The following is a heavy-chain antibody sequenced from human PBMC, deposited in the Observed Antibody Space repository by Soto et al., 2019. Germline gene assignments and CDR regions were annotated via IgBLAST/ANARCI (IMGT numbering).Heavy chain of an antibody. CDR1: GFTFSSYA. V-gene: IGHV3-23*01. CDR3: AKESTAMGPYYYYGMDV. D-gene: IGHD5-18*01. Sequence: GGSLRLSCAASGFTFSSYAMSWVRQAPGKGLEWVSAISGSGVSTYYADSVKGRFTISRDNSKNTLYLQMNSLRAEDTAVYYCAKESTAMGPYYYYGMDVWGQGPTVTV. J-gene: IGHJ6*02. CDR2: ISGSGVST.